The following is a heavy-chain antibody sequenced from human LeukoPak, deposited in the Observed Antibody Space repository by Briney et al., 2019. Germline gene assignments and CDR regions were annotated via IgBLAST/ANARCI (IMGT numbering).Heavy chain of an antibody. CDR1: GHSLSSDYY. CDR2: IHHDGTT. Sequence: SETLSLTCGVSGHSLSSDYYWGWIRQPPGKRMEWIGTIHHDGTTYDNPSLKSRVAISVDTSKNQFSLKVKSVTAADTAVYYCARVFDTTMGPFDYWGQGTLVTVSS. CDR3: ARVFDTTMGPFDY. D-gene: IGHD5-18*01. V-gene: IGHV4-38-2*01. J-gene: IGHJ4*02.